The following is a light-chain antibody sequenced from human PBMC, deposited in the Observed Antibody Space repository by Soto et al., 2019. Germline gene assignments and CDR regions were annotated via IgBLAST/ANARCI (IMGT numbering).Light chain of an antibody. CDR1: QSIRSTY. J-gene: IGKJ1*01. Sequence: EIVLTQSPGTLSLSPGERATLSCRANQSIRSTYLAWNRQKPGQAPRLLIYAASRRTTGIPERFSGSGSGTDFTLTISRLEPEDFAVYYCQQYYASSWTFGQGTKVDIK. V-gene: IGKV3-20*01. CDR3: QQYYASSWT. CDR2: AAS.